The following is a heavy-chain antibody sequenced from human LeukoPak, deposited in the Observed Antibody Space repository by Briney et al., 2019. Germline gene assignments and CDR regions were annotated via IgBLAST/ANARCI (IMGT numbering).Heavy chain of an antibody. CDR1: GYTFTSYC. V-gene: IGHV1-18*01. CDR3: ARHTGSGSYYNRFINWFDP. Sequence: ASVKVSCKASGYTFTSYCISWLRQAPGQGLEGMGWISPYKCNTNYAQQLPGRVAMTTDTCPSTAYMELRSLRSDDTAVYYCARHTGSGSYYNRFINWFDPWGQGTLVPVSS. J-gene: IGHJ5*02. D-gene: IGHD3-10*01. CDR2: ISPYKCNT.